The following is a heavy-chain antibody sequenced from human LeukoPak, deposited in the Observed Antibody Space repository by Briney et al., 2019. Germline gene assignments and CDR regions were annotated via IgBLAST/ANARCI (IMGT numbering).Heavy chain of an antibody. V-gene: IGHV1-69*04. CDR2: IIPILGIA. CDR1: GGTFSSYA. D-gene: IGHD3-22*01. CDR3: ARFDSSGYIDY. Sequence: EASVKVSCKASGGTFSSYAISWVRQAPGQGLEWMGRIIPILGIANYAQKFQGRVTITADKSTSTAYMELSSLRSEDTAVYYCARFDSSGYIDYWGPGTLVTVSS. J-gene: IGHJ4*02.